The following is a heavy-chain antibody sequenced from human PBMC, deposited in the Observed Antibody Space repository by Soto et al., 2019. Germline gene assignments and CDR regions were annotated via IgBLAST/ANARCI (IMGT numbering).Heavy chain of an antibody. V-gene: IGHV4-30-4*01. CDR2: IFYSGNT. CDR1: GGSISSDDHY. Sequence: SETLSLTCTVSGGSISSDDHYWSWIRQPPGKGLEWIGYIFYSGNTYYNPSLKSRVTISVDTSNNQFSLHLSSLTAADTAVYYCAGFEASVYWFDPWGQGTLVTVSS. D-gene: IGHD2-2*01. J-gene: IGHJ5*02. CDR3: AGFEASVYWFDP.